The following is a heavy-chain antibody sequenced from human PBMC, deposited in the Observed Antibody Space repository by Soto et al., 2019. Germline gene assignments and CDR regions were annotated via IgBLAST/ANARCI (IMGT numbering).Heavy chain of an antibody. CDR2: FSGSGGST. CDR3: AKDRARTTLTQWTYFDY. J-gene: IGHJ4*02. CDR1: GFTFSSYA. D-gene: IGHD1-1*01. Sequence: EVQLLESGGGLVQPGGSLRLSCAASGFTFSSYAMSWVRQAPGKGLEWVSAFSGSGGSTYYADSVKGRFTISRDNSKNTLYLQMNSLRAEDTAVYNGAKDRARTTLTQWTYFDYWGQGTLVSVSS. V-gene: IGHV3-23*01.